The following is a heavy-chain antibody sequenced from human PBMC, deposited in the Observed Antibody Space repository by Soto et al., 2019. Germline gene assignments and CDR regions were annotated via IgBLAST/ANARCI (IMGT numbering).Heavy chain of an antibody. J-gene: IGHJ6*02. CDR3: ASSSSPHYYYGLDV. D-gene: IGHD6-6*01. V-gene: IGHV3-53*01. CDR2: IYSDART. Sequence: PGGSLRLSCAASGFTVSGNYMSWVRQAPGKGLEWVSGIYSDARTYYADSVQGRFTISRDSSKNTLYLHMYSLRAEDTAVYYCASSSSPHYYYGLDVWGQGTTVTVSS. CDR1: GFTVSGNY.